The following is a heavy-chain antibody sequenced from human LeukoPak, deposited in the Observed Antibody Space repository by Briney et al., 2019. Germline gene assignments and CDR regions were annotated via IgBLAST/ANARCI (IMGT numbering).Heavy chain of an antibody. CDR1: GGSISSYY. Sequence: SETLSLICTVSGGSISSYYWSWIRQPPGKGLEWIGYIYYSGSTNYNPSLKSRVTISVDTSKNQFSLKLSSVTAADTAVYYCASRIVGATTPFDYWGQGTLVTVSS. D-gene: IGHD1-26*01. CDR2: IYYSGST. J-gene: IGHJ4*02. V-gene: IGHV4-59*12. CDR3: ASRIVGATTPFDY.